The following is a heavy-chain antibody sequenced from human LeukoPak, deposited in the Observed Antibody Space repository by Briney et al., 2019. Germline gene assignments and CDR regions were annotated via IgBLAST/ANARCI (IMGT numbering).Heavy chain of an antibody. CDR2: ISGSGGST. V-gene: IGHV3-23*01. D-gene: IGHD1-20*01. CDR3: AKNGGFNFEYYFDY. CDR1: GFTFSSYA. J-gene: IGHJ4*02. Sequence: PGGSLRLSCAAYGFTFSSYAMSWVRQAPGKGLEWVSAISGSGGSTYYADSVKGRFTISRDNSKNTLYLQMNRLRAEDTAVYYCAKNGGFNFEYYFDYWGQGTLVTVSS.